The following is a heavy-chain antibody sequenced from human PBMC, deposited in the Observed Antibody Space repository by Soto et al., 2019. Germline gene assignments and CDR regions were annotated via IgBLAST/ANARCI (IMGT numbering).Heavy chain of an antibody. J-gene: IGHJ6*02. CDR2: ISYDGSNK. Sequence: QVQLVESGGGVVQPGRSLRLSCAASGFTFSSYAMHWVRQAPGKGLEWVAVISYDGSNKYYADSVKGRFTISRDNSKNTLYLQINSLRAEDTAVYYCARGGYGEVTNGYYYYGMDVWGQGTTVTVSS. CDR3: ARGGYGEVTNGYYYYGMDV. V-gene: IGHV3-30-3*01. D-gene: IGHD4-17*01. CDR1: GFTFSSYA.